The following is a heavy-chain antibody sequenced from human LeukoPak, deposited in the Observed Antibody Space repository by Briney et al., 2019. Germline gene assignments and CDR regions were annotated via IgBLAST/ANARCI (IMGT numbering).Heavy chain of an antibody. CDR1: GFTFSSYA. CDR2: ISSNGGST. D-gene: IGHD6-6*01. V-gene: IGHV3-64*01. Sequence: GRSLTLSCAASGFTFSSYATHWVRQAPGKWLEYVSAISSNGGSTYYTNSVKGRLSISRDNSKNTLYLQMGSLRAEDMAVYYCAREQKYSSSFVFDIWGQGTMVTVSS. CDR3: AREQKYSSSFVFDI. J-gene: IGHJ3*02.